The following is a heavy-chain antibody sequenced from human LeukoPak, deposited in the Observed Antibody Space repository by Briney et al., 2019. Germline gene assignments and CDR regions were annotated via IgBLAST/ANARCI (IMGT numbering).Heavy chain of an antibody. D-gene: IGHD4-17*01. CDR3: ARAASDYGDYGSFRELDY. V-gene: IGHV1-2*02. CDR2: INPNSGGT. J-gene: IGHJ4*02. Sequence: GASVKVSCKASGYTFTGYYMHWVRQAPGQGLEWMGWINPNSGGTNYAQKFQGRVTMTRDTSISTAYMELSRLRSDDTAVYYCARAASDYGDYGSFRELDYWGQGTLVTVSS. CDR1: GYTFTGYY.